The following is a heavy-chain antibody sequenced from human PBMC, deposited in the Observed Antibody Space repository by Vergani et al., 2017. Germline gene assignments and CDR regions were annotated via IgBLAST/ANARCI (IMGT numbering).Heavy chain of an antibody. J-gene: IGHJ4*02. CDR1: GFTVSSNY. CDR3: ARDEIAAAGAFDY. CDR2: IYSGGST. Sequence: EVQLVESGGGLIQPGGSLRLSCAASGFTVSSNYMSWVRQAPGKGLEWVSVIYSGGSTYYADSVKGRFTISRDNSKNTLYLQMNSLRAEDTAVYYCARDEIAAAGAFDYWGQGTLVTVSS. D-gene: IGHD6-13*01. V-gene: IGHV3-53*01.